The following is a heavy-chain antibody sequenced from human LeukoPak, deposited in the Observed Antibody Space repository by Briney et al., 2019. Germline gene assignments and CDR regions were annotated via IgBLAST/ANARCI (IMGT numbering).Heavy chain of an antibody. CDR3: ARSFKQLLPFDY. V-gene: IGHV4-34*01. J-gene: IGHJ4*01. Sequence: PSETLSLTCAVYGGSFSGYYWSWIRQPPGKGLEWIGEINHSGSTNYNPSLKSRVTISVDTSKNQFSLKLSSVTAADTAVYYCARSFKQLLPFDYWGQGTLVTVSS. CDR2: INHSGST. D-gene: IGHD6-6*01. CDR1: GGSFSGYY.